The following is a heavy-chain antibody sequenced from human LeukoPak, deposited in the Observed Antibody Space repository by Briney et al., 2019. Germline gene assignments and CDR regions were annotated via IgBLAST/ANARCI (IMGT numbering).Heavy chain of an antibody. CDR2: IYSRGTT. CDR1: GFTFSDYY. CDR3: ARDSGTTGEVKFDP. J-gene: IGHJ5*02. D-gene: IGHD3-10*01. Sequence: GSLRLSCAASGFTFSDYYMSWIRQPAGKGLEWIGRIYSRGTTYNPSLKDRVTMSADTSRNHVSLTLNSVTAADTAVYYCARDSGTTGEVKFDPWGQGTLVTVSS. V-gene: IGHV4-4*07.